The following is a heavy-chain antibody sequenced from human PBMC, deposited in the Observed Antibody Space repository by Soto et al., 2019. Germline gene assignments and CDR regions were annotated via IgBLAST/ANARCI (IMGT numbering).Heavy chain of an antibody. CDR2: INHSGST. D-gene: IGHD2-2*01. Sequence: SETLSLTCAVYGGSFSGYYWSWIRQPPGKGLEWIGEINHSGSTNYNPSLKSRVTISVDTSKNQFSLKLSSVTAADTAVYYCARGRYCSSTSCYPEPYYFDYWGQGTLVTVSS. CDR3: ARGRYCSSTSCYPEPYYFDY. J-gene: IGHJ4*02. CDR1: GGSFSGYY. V-gene: IGHV4-34*01.